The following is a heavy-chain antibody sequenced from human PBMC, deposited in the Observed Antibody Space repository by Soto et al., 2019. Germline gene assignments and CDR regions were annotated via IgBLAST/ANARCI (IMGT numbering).Heavy chain of an antibody. Sequence: GESLKISCQGSGYSFTNHWIAWLRQMPGKGLEWMGIIFPGDFDTRYSPSFQGQVTISVDKSISVAYLQWSTLKASDTAIYYCARLDHWYDKHFYNAMDVWGQGTSVTVSS. CDR2: IFPGDFDT. D-gene: IGHD1-1*01. V-gene: IGHV5-51*01. CDR1: GYSFTNHW. J-gene: IGHJ6*02. CDR3: ARLDHWYDKHFYNAMDV.